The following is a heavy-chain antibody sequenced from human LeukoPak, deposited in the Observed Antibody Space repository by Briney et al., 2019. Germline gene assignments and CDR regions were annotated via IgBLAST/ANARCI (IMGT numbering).Heavy chain of an antibody. Sequence: ASVKVSCKVSGYTLTELSMHWVRQAPGKGLEWMGGFDPEDGETIYAQKFQGRVTMTEDTSTDTAHMELSSLRSEDTAVYYCATDRRGSYYSCAFDIGGQGTMVTVSS. V-gene: IGHV1-24*01. D-gene: IGHD1-26*01. CDR2: FDPEDGET. CDR3: ATDRRGSYYSCAFDI. J-gene: IGHJ3*02. CDR1: GYTLTELS.